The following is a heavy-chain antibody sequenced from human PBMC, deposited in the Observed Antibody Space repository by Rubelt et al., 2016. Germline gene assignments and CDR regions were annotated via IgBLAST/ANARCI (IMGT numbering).Heavy chain of an antibody. CDR1: GYTFTSYG. CDR2: ISAYNGNP. D-gene: IGHD1-26*01. CDR3: ARWESTWFDP. J-gene: IGHJ5*02. Sequence: QVQLVQSGAEVKKPGASVKVSCKASGYTFTSYGISWVRQAPGQGLEWMGWISAYNGNPNHARQCRGRVTSTSDTSASTAYMERSSLRSEDTAVYYCARWESTWFDPWGQGTLVTVSP. V-gene: IGHV1-18*01.